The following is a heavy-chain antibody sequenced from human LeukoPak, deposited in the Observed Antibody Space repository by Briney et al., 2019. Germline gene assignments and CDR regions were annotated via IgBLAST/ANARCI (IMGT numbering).Heavy chain of an antibody. CDR1: GFSFTTSM. CDR3: TKRDGQSFDY. J-gene: IGHJ4*02. Sequence: GGSLRLSGAASGFSFTTSMMSWVRRVPGQGLEWVSTILQDGETTFYADSVRGRFTISRDNFKDTLFLEMSSLRAEDTAIYYCTKRDGQSFDYWGQGALVTVSS. CDR2: ILQDGETT. D-gene: IGHD5-24*01. V-gene: IGHV3-23*01.